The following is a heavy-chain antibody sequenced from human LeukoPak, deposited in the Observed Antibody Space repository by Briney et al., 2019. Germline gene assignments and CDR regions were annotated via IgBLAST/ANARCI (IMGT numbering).Heavy chain of an antibody. J-gene: IGHJ4*02. V-gene: IGHV3-74*01. CDR3: ARPGSAPYFF. Sequence: GGSLRLSCVASGFTFSSYWMHWVRQAPGKGLVWVSHINSDGSSTNYADSVKGRFTISRDHAKKTLYLQMNSLRDEDTAVYYCARPGSAPYFFWGQGTLVTVSS. CDR1: GFTFSSYW. CDR2: INSDGSST. D-gene: IGHD1-14*01.